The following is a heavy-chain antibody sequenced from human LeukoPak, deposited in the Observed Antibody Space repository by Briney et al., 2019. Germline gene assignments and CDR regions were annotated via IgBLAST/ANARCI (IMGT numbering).Heavy chain of an antibody. V-gene: IGHV3-23*01. CDR1: GFTFSSYA. CDR3: ARAGHCTNGICYTADFDY. CDR2: ITDSGGNT. J-gene: IGHJ4*02. Sequence: GGSLRLSCAASGFTFSSYAMSWVRQAPGKGLEWVPAITDSGGNTYYAAPVKGRFTISRDNSKNTLYLQMNSLRAEDTAVYYCARAGHCTNGICYTADFDYWGQGTLVTVSS. D-gene: IGHD2-8*01.